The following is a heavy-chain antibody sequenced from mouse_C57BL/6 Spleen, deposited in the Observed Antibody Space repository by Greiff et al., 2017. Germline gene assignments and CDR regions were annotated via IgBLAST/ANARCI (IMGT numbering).Heavy chain of an antibody. J-gene: IGHJ3*01. CDR3: ACNGFAY. D-gene: IGHD2-1*01. Sequence: QVQLQQPGAELVMPGASVKLSCKASGYTFTSYWIHWVKQRPGQGLEWIGEIDPSDSYTNYNQKFKGKSTLTVDKSSSTAYMQLSSLTSEDSAVYYCACNGFAYWGQGTLVTVSA. CDR2: IDPSDSYT. V-gene: IGHV1-69*01. CDR1: GYTFTSYW.